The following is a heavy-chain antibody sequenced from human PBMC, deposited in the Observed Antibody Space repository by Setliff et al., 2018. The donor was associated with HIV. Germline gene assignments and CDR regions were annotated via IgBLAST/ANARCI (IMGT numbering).Heavy chain of an antibody. D-gene: IGHD6-19*01. V-gene: IGHV4-59*11. CDR1: GGSISNHY. CDR2: IYYTGST. CDR3: AREPRSGWYDLAY. Sequence: SESMSLTCSVSGGSISNHYWSWIRQPPGKGREWIGYIYYTGSTNYNPSLRGRVTIPVDTSKKQFSLKLSSVTAADTAVYFCAREPRSGWYDLAYWGQGTLVTVSS. J-gene: IGHJ4*02.